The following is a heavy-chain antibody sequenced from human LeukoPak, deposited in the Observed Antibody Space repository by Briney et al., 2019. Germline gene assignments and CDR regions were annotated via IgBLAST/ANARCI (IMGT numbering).Heavy chain of an antibody. Sequence: PSETLSLTCTVSVGSISSGDYYWSWIRQPPGKGLEWIGYIYYSGSTYYNPSLKSRVTISVDTSKNQFSLKLSSVTAADTAVYYCARAPPGVAFDIWGQGTMVTVSS. J-gene: IGHJ3*02. CDR1: VGSISSGDYY. D-gene: IGHD2-8*01. CDR3: ARAPPGVAFDI. V-gene: IGHV4-30-4*08. CDR2: IYYSGST.